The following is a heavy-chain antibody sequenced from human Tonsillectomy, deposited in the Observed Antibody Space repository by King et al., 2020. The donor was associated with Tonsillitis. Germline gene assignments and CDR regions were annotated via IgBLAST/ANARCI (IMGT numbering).Heavy chain of an antibody. J-gene: IGHJ6*02. CDR1: GFTFSSYS. CDR3: ARSSLVGYYYYGMDV. D-gene: IGHD6-13*01. V-gene: IGHV3-21*01. CDR2: ISSSSSYI. Sequence: VQLVESGGGLVKPGGSLRLSCAASGFTFSSYSMNLVRQAPGKGLEWVSSISSSSSYIYYADSVKGRFTISRDNAKNSLYLQMNSRRAEDTAVYYCARSSLVGYYYYGMDVWGQGTTVTVSS.